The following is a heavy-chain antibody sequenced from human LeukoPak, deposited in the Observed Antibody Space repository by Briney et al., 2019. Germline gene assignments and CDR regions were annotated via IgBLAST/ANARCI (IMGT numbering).Heavy chain of an antibody. V-gene: IGHV4-39*01. CDR3: AKSGGYGLIDY. CDR2: IYSSGST. Sequence: SSETLSLTWTVSGASISGSGYYWGWIRQPPGKSREWIGSIYSSGSTYYNASLQSRVTISIETSKNQISLRLNSVTAADTAMYYCAKSGGYGLIDYWGQGTLVTVSS. D-gene: IGHD1-26*01. CDR1: GASISGSGYY. J-gene: IGHJ4*02.